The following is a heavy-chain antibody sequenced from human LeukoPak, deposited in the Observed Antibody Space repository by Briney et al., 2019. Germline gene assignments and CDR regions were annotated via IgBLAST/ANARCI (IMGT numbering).Heavy chain of an antibody. J-gene: IGHJ5*02. Sequence: PSETLSLTCTVSGGSISSSSYYWGWIRQPPGKGLEWIGSIYYSGSTYYNPSLKSRVTISVDTSKNQFSLKLNSVTAADTAVYYCARHRQKEENWFDPWGQGTLVTVSS. CDR2: IYYSGST. CDR1: GGSISSSSYY. V-gene: IGHV4-39*01. CDR3: ARHRQKEENWFDP.